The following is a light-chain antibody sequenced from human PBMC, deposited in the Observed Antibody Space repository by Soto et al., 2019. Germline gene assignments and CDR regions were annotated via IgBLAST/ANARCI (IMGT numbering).Light chain of an antibody. CDR2: GAS. V-gene: IGKV3-15*01. Sequence: EIAMTQSPATLSVSPGERATLSCRASQSVNSNLAWYQQKPGQAPRLLIYGASTRATGIPARFSGSGSGTEFTVTISSLQSEDFSVYYCQQYNNWPLTFGGGTKV. CDR1: QSVNSN. J-gene: IGKJ4*01. CDR3: QQYNNWPLT.